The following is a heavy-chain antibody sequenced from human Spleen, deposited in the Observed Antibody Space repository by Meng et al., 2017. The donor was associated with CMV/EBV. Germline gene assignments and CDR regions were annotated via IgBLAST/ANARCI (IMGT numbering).Heavy chain of an antibody. CDR1: GFTFSCYS. Sequence: GESLKFSCAASGFTFSCYSMNWVRQTPTKGLEWVAFIRYDGTNTYYVDSVKGRFTISRDNSKKTLYLQMNSLRAEDTAVYYCAFLGTYFDYWGQGALVTVSS. D-gene: IGHD7-27*01. V-gene: IGHV3-30*02. CDR2: IRYDGTNT. CDR3: AFLGTYFDY. J-gene: IGHJ4*02.